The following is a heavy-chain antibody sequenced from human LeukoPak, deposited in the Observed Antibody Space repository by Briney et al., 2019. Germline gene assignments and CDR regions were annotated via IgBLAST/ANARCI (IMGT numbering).Heavy chain of an antibody. J-gene: IGHJ6*02. V-gene: IGHV4-59*01. Sequence: SGTLSLTCTVSGGSISSYYWSWIRQPPGKGLEWIGYIYYSGSTNYNPSLKSRVTIFVDTSKNLFSLILTSVSASDTAIYYCARDHWLFSSKTWYYYGMDVWGQGTTVTVSS. CDR1: GGSISSYY. D-gene: IGHD3-9*01. CDR3: ARDHWLFSSKTWYYYGMDV. CDR2: IYYSGST.